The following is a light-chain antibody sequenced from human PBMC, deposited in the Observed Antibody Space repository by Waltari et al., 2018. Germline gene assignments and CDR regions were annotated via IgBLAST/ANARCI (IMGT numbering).Light chain of an antibody. V-gene: IGLV1-36*01. CDR1: TSNIEQNA. CDR2: YDD. J-gene: IGLJ1*01. Sequence: QSELTQPSSLSAASVQRFTISCSGRTSNIEQNAVNLYQRLPEKAPRLLIYYDDLLASGVSDRFSGSKSDTSASLAISGLQSEDEADYFCAAWDDALNGWVFGTGTKVTVL. CDR3: AAWDDALNGWV.